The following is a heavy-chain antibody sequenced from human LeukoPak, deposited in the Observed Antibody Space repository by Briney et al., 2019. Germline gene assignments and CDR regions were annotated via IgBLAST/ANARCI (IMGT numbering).Heavy chain of an antibody. D-gene: IGHD2/OR15-2a*01. CDR2: VSGDGGVT. Sequence: PGESLRLSCAASGFTFRDFSMHWVRQAPGKGLEWVSLVSGDGGVTHYADSVKGRFTISRDNSKNSLYLQMSSLRVEDTAFYYCAKGNNSLSFNFDYWGQGTLVTVSS. CDR3: AKGNNSLSFNFDY. V-gene: IGHV3-43*02. CDR1: GFTFRDFS. J-gene: IGHJ4*02.